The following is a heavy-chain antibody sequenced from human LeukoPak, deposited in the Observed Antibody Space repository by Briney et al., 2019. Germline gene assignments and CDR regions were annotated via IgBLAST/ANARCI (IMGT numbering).Heavy chain of an antibody. J-gene: IGHJ5*02. CDR2: ISGSETT. CDR3: ARGGLPRENWFDP. CDR1: GGSISSFY. Sequence: SGTLSLTCTVSGGSISSFYWSWIRQPPGKGLEYIGYISGSETTSYYPSLKSRVTISVDTSKNQFSLKLTSVTAADTAVYYCARGGLPRENWFDPWGQGTLVTVSS. V-gene: IGHV4-59*12. D-gene: IGHD3/OR15-3a*01.